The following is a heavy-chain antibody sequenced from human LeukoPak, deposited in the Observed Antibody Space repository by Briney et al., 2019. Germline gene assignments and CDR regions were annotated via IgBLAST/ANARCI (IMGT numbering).Heavy chain of an antibody. CDR2: IIPIFGTA. CDR1: GGTFSSYA. V-gene: IGHV1-69*01. Sequence: SVNVSCKASGGTFSSYAISWVRQAPGQGLGWMGGIIPIFGTANYAQKFQGRVTITADESTSTAYMELSSLRSEDTAVYYCARERPTIFGVATDAFDIWGQGTMVTVSS. D-gene: IGHD3-3*01. J-gene: IGHJ3*02. CDR3: ARERPTIFGVATDAFDI.